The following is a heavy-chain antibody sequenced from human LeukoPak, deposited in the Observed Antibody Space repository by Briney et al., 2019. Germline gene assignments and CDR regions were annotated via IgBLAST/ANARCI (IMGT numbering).Heavy chain of an antibody. Sequence: GGSLRLSCAASGFTFSSYAMSRVRQAPGKGLEWVSAISGSGGSTYYADSVKGRFTISRDNSKNTLYLQMNSLRAEDTAVYYCAKIQKVVTANSVVDYWGQGTLVTVSS. D-gene: IGHD2-21*02. CDR3: AKIQKVVTANSVVDY. V-gene: IGHV3-23*01. CDR2: ISGSGGST. CDR1: GFTFSSYA. J-gene: IGHJ4*02.